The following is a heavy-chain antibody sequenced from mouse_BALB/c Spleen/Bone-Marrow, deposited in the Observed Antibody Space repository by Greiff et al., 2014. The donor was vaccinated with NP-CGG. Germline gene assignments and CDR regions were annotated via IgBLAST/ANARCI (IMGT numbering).Heavy chain of an antibody. CDR3: ARWEYYAMDY. Sequence: VQLKESGAELVKPGASVKLSCIASGFNIKDTYMHWVKQRPEQGLEWIGRIDPANGNTKYDPKLQGKATITADTSSNTAYLQLSSLTSEDTAVYYCARWEYYAMDYWGQGTSVTVSS. D-gene: IGHD4-1*01. CDR2: IDPANGNT. J-gene: IGHJ4*01. V-gene: IGHV14-3*02. CDR1: GFNIKDTY.